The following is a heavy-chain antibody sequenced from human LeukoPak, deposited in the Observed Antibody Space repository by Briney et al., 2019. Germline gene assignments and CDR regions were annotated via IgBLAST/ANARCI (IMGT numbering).Heavy chain of an antibody. CDR2: IDYSGST. Sequence: SETLSLTCTVSDHSISISSSFWGWIRQPPGKGLEWIGSIDYSGSTYYNPSVKSRVTISAETSKNQFSLTLSSVTAADTAVYYCTRHRRGEPIDSWGQGTLVTVSS. CDR3: TRHRRGEPIDS. D-gene: IGHD3-16*01. CDR1: DHSISISSSF. J-gene: IGHJ4*02. V-gene: IGHV4-39*01.